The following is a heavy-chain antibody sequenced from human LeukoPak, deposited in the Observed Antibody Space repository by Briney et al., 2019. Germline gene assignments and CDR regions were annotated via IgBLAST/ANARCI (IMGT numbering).Heavy chain of an antibody. V-gene: IGHV4-4*02. J-gene: IGHJ6*03. CDR2: IYHSGST. CDR1: GFTFSRYSM. D-gene: IGHD3-22*01. CDR3: ARVRYDSSGYSPYYYYYYMDV. Sequence: GSLRLSCAASGFTFSRYSMNWVRQPPGKGLEWIGEIYHSGSTNYNPSLKSRVTISVDKSKNQFSLKLSSVTAADTAVYYCARVRYDSSGYSPYYYYYYMDVWGKGTTVTVSS.